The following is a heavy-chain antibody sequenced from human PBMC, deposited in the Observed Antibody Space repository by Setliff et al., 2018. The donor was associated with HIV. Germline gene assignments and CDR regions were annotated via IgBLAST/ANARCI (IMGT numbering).Heavy chain of an antibody. V-gene: IGHV1-2*02. CDR1: GYTFIDYF. D-gene: IGHD1-26*01. CDR3: TRAHFLVTETRNWFDP. CDR2: ISPNNGDT. J-gene: IGHJ5*02. Sequence: ASVKVSCKASGYTFIDYFMHWVRQAPGQGLEWMGWISPNNGDTNIPQKFQGRVIMTRDTSTSIAYMELIRPRHDDTAFYYCTRAHFLVTETRNWFDPWGQGTLVTVSS.